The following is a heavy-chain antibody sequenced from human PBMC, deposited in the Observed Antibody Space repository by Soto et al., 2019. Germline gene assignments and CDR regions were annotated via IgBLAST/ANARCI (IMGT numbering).Heavy chain of an antibody. J-gene: IGHJ3*02. CDR2: IYPGDYDT. CDR3: SRSHDYQDPGAFYI. CDR1: GYSYISCW. D-gene: IGHD4-17*01. Sequence: GEALKISCKGSGYSYISCWFGGVRQMPGKGLEWMGIIYPGDYDTRYSPSFQGQFTISADKSIISAYLQWSSLKASDTAMYYCSRSHDYQDPGAFYISGQGTMVTVSS. V-gene: IGHV5-51*01.